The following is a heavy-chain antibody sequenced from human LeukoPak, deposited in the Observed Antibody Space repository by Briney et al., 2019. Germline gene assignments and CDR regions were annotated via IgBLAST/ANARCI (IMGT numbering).Heavy chain of an antibody. D-gene: IGHD3-9*01. V-gene: IGHV1-3*01. CDR3: ARGDILTGYYDYYYGMDV. CDR1: GGTFSSYA. Sequence: ASVKVSCKASGGTFSSYAISWVRQAPGQRLEWMGWINAGNGNTKYSQKFQGRVTITRDTSASTAYMELSSLRSEDTAVYYCARGDILTGYYDYYYGMDVWGQGTTVTVSS. J-gene: IGHJ6*02. CDR2: INAGNGNT.